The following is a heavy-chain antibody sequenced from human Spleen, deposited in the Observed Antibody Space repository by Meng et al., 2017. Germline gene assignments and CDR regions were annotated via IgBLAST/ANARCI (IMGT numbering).Heavy chain of an antibody. D-gene: IGHD4-11*01. CDR2: INHSGST. CDR3: ARGPTTMAHDFDY. Sequence: QVQLQQWGAGLLKPSCTLSLTCAVYGGSFSGYYWSWIRPPPGKGLEWIGEINHSGSTNYNPSLESRATISVDTSQNNLSLKLSSVTAADSAVYYCARGPTTMAHDFDYWGQGTLVTVSS. V-gene: IGHV4-34*01. CDR1: GGSFSGYY. J-gene: IGHJ4*02.